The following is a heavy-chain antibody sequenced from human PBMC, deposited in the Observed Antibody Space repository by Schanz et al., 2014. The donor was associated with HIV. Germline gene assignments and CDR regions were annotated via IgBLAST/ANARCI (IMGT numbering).Heavy chain of an antibody. V-gene: IGHV3-30-3*01. J-gene: IGHJ6*02. CDR1: GFTFSNYA. CDR2: ISYDGSTK. CDR3: AREITIFGVARYGMDV. D-gene: IGHD3-3*01. Sequence: VQLMESGGGLVKPGSLRLSCAASGFTFSNYAMHWVRQAPGKGLEWVAGISYDGSTKYYADSVKGRFTVSRDNSKNTLYLQMNSLRTEDTAVYYCAREITIFGVARYGMDVWGQGTTVTVSS.